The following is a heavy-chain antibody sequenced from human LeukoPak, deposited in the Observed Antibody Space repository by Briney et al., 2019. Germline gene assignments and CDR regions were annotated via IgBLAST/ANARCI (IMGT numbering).Heavy chain of an antibody. V-gene: IGHV3-43*01. J-gene: IGHJ6*04. D-gene: IGHD3-10*02. CDR3: AELGITMIGGV. CDR1: GFTFDDYT. CDR2: ISCDGGST. Sequence: GGSLRLSCAASGFTFDDYTMHWARHAPGKGLEWVSLISCDGGSTYYADSVKGRFTISRDNAKKSLYLQMNSLRAEDTAVYYCAELGITMIGGVWGKGTTVTISS.